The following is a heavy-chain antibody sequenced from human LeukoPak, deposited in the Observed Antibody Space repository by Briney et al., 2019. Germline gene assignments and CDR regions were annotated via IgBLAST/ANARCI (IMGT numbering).Heavy chain of an antibody. Sequence: PGGSLRLSCAASGFTFSSYAMHWVRQAPGKGLEHVSAISSNGGSTYYANSVKGRFTISRDNSKNTLYLQMGSLRAEDMAVYYCARRAVVPAARLYYFDYWGQGALVTVSS. CDR2: ISSNGGST. CDR1: GFTFSSYA. CDR3: ARRAVVPAARLYYFDY. J-gene: IGHJ4*02. D-gene: IGHD2-2*01. V-gene: IGHV3-64*01.